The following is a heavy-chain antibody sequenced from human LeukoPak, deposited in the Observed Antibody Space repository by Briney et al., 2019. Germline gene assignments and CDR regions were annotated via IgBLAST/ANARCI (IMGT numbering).Heavy chain of an antibody. D-gene: IGHD2-2*01. J-gene: IGHJ3*02. V-gene: IGHV4-4*08. CDR2: IYTSGRT. CDR1: GGSFSGYY. CDR3: ATTPERPLGFSSRTGAFDI. Sequence: SETLSLTCAVYGGSFSGYYWSWIRQPPGKGLEWIGHIYTSGRTNYNPSLKSRVTISVDTSKNQFSLKLRSVTAADTAVYYCATTPERPLGFSSRTGAFDIWGQGTMVTVSS.